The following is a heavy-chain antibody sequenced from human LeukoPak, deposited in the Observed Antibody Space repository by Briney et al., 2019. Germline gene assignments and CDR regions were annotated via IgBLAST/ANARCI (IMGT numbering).Heavy chain of an antibody. CDR2: IYYSGST. Sequence: PSQTLSLTCTVSGGSISSGDYYWSWIRQPPGKGLERIGYIYYSGSTYYNPSLKSRVTISVDTSKNQFSLKLSSVTAADTAVYYCARVRRSVVPAAAFDIWGQWTMVTVSS. D-gene: IGHD2-2*01. CDR1: GGSISSGDYY. CDR3: ARVRRSVVPAAAFDI. J-gene: IGHJ3*02. V-gene: IGHV4-30-4*08.